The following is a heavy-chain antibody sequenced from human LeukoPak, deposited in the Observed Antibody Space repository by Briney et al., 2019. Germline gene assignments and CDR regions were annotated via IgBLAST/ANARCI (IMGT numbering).Heavy chain of an antibody. CDR1: GYTITSYG. V-gene: IGHV1-18*04. Sequence: ASVKVSCKASGYTITSYGISWVRQAPGQGLEWMGWISAYNGNTNYAQKLQGRVTMTTDTSTSTAYMELRSLRSDDTAVYYCASSGYFDWLLSLDYWGQGTLVTVSS. CDR3: ASSGYFDWLLSLDY. J-gene: IGHJ4*02. D-gene: IGHD3-9*01. CDR2: ISAYNGNT.